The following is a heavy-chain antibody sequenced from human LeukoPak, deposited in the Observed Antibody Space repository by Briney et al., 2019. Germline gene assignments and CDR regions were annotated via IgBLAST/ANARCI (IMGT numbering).Heavy chain of an antibody. D-gene: IGHD1-26*01. CDR2: IAYDGSNK. V-gene: IGHV3-30-3*01. CDR3: ARGLGYSGNYYGVYYYYSGMDV. J-gene: IGHJ6*01. CDR1: GFIFSSYA. Sequence: GGSLRLSCAPSGFIFSSYAVHWVRQARGKGLEWVAVIAYDGSNKYYADSVKGRFTISRDNSKNTLYLQLNSLRAEDTAAYCCARGLGYSGNYYGVYYYYSGMDVWREPTTVT.